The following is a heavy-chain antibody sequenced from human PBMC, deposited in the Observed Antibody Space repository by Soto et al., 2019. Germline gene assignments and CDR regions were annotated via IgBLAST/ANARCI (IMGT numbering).Heavy chain of an antibody. D-gene: IGHD2-21*02. CDR1: GDTFTDYY. J-gene: IGHJ4*02. CDR2: VNPSGGHT. CDR3: ARGGHVVVVTAALDY. V-gene: IGHV1-46*01. Sequence: QVQLMQSGAEVKKPGASVKVSCKASGDTFTDYYIHWVRQAPGQGLEWMGTVNPSGGHTTYAQHFLGRVTTTRDKSTNTLYKELTSLTSDDTAIYYCARGGHVVVVTAALDYWGQGTLVTVSS.